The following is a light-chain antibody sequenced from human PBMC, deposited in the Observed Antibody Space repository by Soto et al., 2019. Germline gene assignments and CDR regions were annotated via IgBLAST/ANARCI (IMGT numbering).Light chain of an antibody. CDR2: DAS. CDR1: ASVRNS. CDR3: IPRPPGPLVP. Sequence: LLPGSPATRSLSQDEKATVSCRASASVRNSLAWYQHKPGQAPRLLIYDASNRATGFPTLFSDSGSGTDFTLTTGRLDPEDDGCDFRIPRPPGPLVPFAGGTKVDIK. V-gene: IGKV3-11*01. J-gene: IGKJ4*01.